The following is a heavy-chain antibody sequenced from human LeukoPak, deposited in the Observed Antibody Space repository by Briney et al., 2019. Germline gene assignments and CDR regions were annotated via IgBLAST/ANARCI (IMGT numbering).Heavy chain of an antibody. V-gene: IGHV1-69*13. J-gene: IGHJ4*02. Sequence: GASVKVSCKASGGTFSSYAISWVRQAPGQGLEWMGGIIPIFGTANYAQKFQGRVTITADESTSTAYMELSSLRSEDTAVYYCASLLYDILTGYYDYWGQGTLVTVSS. CDR3: ASLLYDILTGYYDY. D-gene: IGHD3-9*01. CDR2: IIPIFGTA. CDR1: GGTFSSYA.